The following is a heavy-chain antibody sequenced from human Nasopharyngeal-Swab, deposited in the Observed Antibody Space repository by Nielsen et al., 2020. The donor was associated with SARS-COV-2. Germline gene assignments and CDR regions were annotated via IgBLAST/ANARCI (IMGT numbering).Heavy chain of an antibody. V-gene: IGHV3-11*06. CDR2: ISSSSSYT. J-gene: IGHJ4*02. CDR3: ASYKMGIDY. Sequence: REAPGKGVEWVSYISSSSSYTNYADSVKGRFTISRDNAKNSLYLQMNSLRAEDTAVYYCASYKMGIDYWGQGTLVTVSS. D-gene: IGHD3-10*01.